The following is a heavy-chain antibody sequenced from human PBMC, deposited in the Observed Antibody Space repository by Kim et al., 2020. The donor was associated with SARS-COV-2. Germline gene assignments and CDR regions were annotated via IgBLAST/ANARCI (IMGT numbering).Heavy chain of an antibody. D-gene: IGHD3-10*01. J-gene: IGHJ6*02. CDR3: AKDLVTMVRGVIITNYGMDV. Sequence: RFTNSRDNSKNTLYLQMNSLRAEDTAVYYCAKDLVTMVRGVIITNYGMDVWGQGTTVTVSS. V-gene: IGHV3-23*01.